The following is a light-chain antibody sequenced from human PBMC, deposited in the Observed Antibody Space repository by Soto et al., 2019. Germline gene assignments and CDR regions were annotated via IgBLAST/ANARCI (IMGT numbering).Light chain of an antibody. CDR2: AAS. CDR1: QSISSY. V-gene: IGKV1-33*01. CDR3: QQYDHLPIT. Sequence: DIQMTQSASSLSASVGDRVTITCRASQSISSYLNWYQQKPGKAPKLLIYAASSLQSGVPSRFSGSGSGTDFTFTISSLQPEDIATYYCQQYDHLPITFGQGTRLET. J-gene: IGKJ5*01.